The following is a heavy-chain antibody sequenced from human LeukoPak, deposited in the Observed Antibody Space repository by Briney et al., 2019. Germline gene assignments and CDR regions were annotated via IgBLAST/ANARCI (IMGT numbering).Heavy chain of an antibody. Sequence: ASVKDSCKASGGTFSSYAISWVRQAPGQGLEWMGGIIPIFGTANYAQKFQGRVTITADESTSTAYMELSSLRSEDTAVYYCARVPSRGGWFDPWGQGTLVTVSS. J-gene: IGHJ5*02. CDR1: GGTFSSYA. CDR2: IIPIFGTA. CDR3: ARVPSRGGWFDP. V-gene: IGHV1-69*13. D-gene: IGHD3-16*01.